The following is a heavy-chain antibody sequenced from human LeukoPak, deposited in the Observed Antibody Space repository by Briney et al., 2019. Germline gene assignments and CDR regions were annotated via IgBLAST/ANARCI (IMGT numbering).Heavy chain of an antibody. CDR3: AREDEYYDFWSGYYHRGNWFDP. Sequence: GGSLRLSCAASGFTFSTYWMSWVRQAPGKGLEWVANIKEDGSEKYYGDSVKGRFTISRDNAKNSLYLQMNSLRAEDTAVYYCAREDEYYDFWSGYYHRGNWFDPWGQGTLVTVSS. CDR2: IKEDGSEK. CDR1: GFTFSTYW. V-gene: IGHV3-7*01. J-gene: IGHJ5*02. D-gene: IGHD3-3*01.